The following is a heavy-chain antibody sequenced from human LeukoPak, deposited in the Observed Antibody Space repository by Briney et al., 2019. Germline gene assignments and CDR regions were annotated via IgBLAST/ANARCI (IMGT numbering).Heavy chain of an antibody. Sequence: SETLSLTCTVSGGYITSSDYYWGWIRQTPGKGLEWIRNIYYTGSTYYNPSLKSRVTISVDTSKNQFSLKLSSVTAADTAVYYCARHPVYSSSYYFDYWGQGTLVTVSS. CDR2: IYYTGST. V-gene: IGHV4-39*01. CDR1: GGYITSSDYY. J-gene: IGHJ4*02. D-gene: IGHD6-6*01. CDR3: ARHPVYSSSYYFDY.